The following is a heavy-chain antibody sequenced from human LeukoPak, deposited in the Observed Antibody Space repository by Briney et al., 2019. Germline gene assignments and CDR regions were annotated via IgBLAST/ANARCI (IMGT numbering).Heavy chain of an antibody. CDR1: GGSFSGYY. V-gene: IGHV4-34*01. Sequence: SETLSLTCAVYGGSFSGYYWSWIRQPPGKGLEWIGEINHSGSTNYNPSLKSRVTISVDTSKNQFSLKLSSVTAADTAVYCCARGIGFVTMVRGALNWFDPWGQGTLVTVSS. CDR3: ARGIGFVTMVRGALNWFDP. D-gene: IGHD3-10*01. CDR2: INHSGST. J-gene: IGHJ5*02.